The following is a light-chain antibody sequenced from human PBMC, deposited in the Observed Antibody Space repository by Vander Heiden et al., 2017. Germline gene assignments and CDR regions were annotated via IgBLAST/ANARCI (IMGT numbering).Light chain of an antibody. CDR2: GAA. CDR3: LQHHNWPPWT. CDR1: RSVNNN. Sequence: VMTQSPVTLAASPGESATPCCSASRSVNNNFAWYQQQPGQPPRLLIYGAAKRATAIPARFSRSGYGTEFTLTISSRESEDFAVYYCLQHHNWPPWTFGPGTKVEIK. J-gene: IGKJ1*01. V-gene: IGKV3-15*01.